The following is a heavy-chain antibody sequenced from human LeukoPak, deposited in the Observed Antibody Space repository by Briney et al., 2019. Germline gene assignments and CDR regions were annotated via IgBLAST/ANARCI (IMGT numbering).Heavy chain of an antibody. CDR1: GFTFSNYG. J-gene: IGHJ4*02. CDR2: ISYDGTNK. Sequence: GGSLRLSCAGSGFTFSNYGMHRVRQAPGKGPEWVAVISYDGTNKYYADSVKGRFTISRDDSKNTVYLQMNSLRAEDTAVYYCARVLRHLDYWGQGTLVTVSS. D-gene: IGHD3-3*01. V-gene: IGHV3-30*03. CDR3: ARVLRHLDY.